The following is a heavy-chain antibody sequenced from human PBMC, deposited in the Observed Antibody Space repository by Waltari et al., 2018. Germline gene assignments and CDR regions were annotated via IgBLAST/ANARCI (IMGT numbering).Heavy chain of an antibody. CDR1: GFAFSPYG. J-gene: IGHJ6*03. V-gene: IGHV3-30*02. CDR3: AKDPYSNYDSYYSYMDV. D-gene: IGHD4-4*01. Sequence: QVQLVESGGGVVQPGASLRLSCAASGFAFSPYGMHWFRQAPGKGLEWVTFIRYDGNIRNYADSVKGRFTISRDNSKNTLYLEMSSLRAEDTAVYYCAKDPYSNYDSYYSYMDVWGKGTTVTISS. CDR2: IRYDGNIR.